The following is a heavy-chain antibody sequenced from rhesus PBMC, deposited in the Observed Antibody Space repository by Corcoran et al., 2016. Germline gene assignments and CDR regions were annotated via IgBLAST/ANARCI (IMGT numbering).Heavy chain of an antibody. Sequence: EVQLVESGGGLVQPGGSLRLSCAASGFTFSSYDISWVRQALGKGLEWVSSISNTGKTIDYADAVKGQFTSSRDNAKNSLYLQMGSLRAEDTALYYCAREWTTGVIIMGGFDYWGQGVLVTVSS. CDR2: ISNTGKTI. CDR3: AREWTTGVIIMGGFDY. D-gene: IGHD3-34*01. J-gene: IGHJ4*01. CDR1: GFTFSSYD. V-gene: IGHV3S4*01.